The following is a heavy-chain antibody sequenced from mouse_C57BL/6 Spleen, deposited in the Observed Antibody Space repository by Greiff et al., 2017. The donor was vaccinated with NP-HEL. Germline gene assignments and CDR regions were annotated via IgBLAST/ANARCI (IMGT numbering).Heavy chain of an antibody. Sequence: QVQLQQSGAELARPGASVKLSCKASGYTFTSYGISWVKQRTGQGLEWIGEIYPRSGNTYYNEKFKGKATVTADKSSSTAYMELRSLTSEDSAVYFCARSEDGYYGYFDYWGQGTTLTVSS. CDR2: IYPRSGNT. V-gene: IGHV1-81*01. J-gene: IGHJ2*01. CDR1: GYTFTSYG. D-gene: IGHD2-3*01. CDR3: ARSEDGYYGYFDY.